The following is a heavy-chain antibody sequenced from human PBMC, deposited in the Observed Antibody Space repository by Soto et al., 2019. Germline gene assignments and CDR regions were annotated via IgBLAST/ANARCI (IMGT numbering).Heavy chain of an antibody. J-gene: IGHJ5*02. CDR1: GFTFSSYA. CDR3: ARSIDP. V-gene: IGHV3-30-3*01. Sequence: PGGSLRLSCAASGFTFSSYAMNWVRQAPGKGLEWVAVISYDGSNKYYADSVKGRFTISRDNSKNTLDLQMNSLRAEDTAVYYCARSIDPWGQGTLVTVSS. CDR2: ISYDGSNK.